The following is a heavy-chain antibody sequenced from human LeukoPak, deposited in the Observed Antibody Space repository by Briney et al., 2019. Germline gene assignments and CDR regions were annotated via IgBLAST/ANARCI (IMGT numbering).Heavy chain of an antibody. CDR2: FYYSGST. CDR3: ARSEYSYGADAFDI. D-gene: IGHD5-18*01. J-gene: IGHJ3*02. V-gene: IGHV4-39*02. CDR1: GGSISSSCYY. Sequence: SETLSLTCTVSGGSISSSCYYWGWIRQPPGKGLEWIGSFYYSGSTYYNPSLKSRVTISVDTSKIHFSLKLSSVTAADTAVYYCARSEYSYGADAFDIWGQGIMVTVSS.